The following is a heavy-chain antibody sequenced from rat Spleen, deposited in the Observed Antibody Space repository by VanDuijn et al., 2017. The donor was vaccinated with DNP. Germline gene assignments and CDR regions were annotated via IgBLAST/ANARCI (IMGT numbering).Heavy chain of an antibody. CDR3: ARASTAIAFFDY. Sequence: QVQLKESGPGPVQPSETLSLTCTVSGFPLTSYGVHWVRQSPGKGLEWMGVMWSDGDTSYNAALKSRLSISRDTSKSQVFLKMNSLQNEDTATHYCARASTAIAFFDYWGQGVMVTVSS. J-gene: IGHJ2*01. D-gene: IGHD1-2*01. CDR2: MWSDGDT. CDR1: GFPLTSYG. V-gene: IGHV2-32*01.